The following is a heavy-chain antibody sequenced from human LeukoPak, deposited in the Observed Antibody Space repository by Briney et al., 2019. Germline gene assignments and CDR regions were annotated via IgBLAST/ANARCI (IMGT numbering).Heavy chain of an antibody. V-gene: IGHV3-30*04. D-gene: IGHD2-2*01. CDR3: ARDLLPGAPDYFDH. Sequence: GWSLTLSCAASGFTFGSYAMHWVRQAPGKGLEWVAVIAHDETNRFYADSVKGRFIISRANSMNTLYLRMNSLRPEDTAVYFCARDLLPGAPDYFDHWGQGTLVTVSS. CDR2: IAHDETNR. CDR1: GFTFGSYA. J-gene: IGHJ4*02.